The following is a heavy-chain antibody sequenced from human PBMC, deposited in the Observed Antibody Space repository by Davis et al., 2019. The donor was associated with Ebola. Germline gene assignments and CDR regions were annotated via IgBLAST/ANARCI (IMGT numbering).Heavy chain of an antibody. CDR1: GFTFSSYA. J-gene: IGHJ5*02. CDR3: ATPPIVVVVAATTSWFDP. Sequence: GESLKIPCAASGFTFSSYAMSWVRQAPGQGLVWVSAISGSGGSTYYADSVKGRFTISRDNSKNTLYLQMNSLRAEDTAVYYCATPPIVVVVAATTSWFDPWGQGTLVTVSS. CDR2: ISGSGGST. D-gene: IGHD2-15*01. V-gene: IGHV3-23*01.